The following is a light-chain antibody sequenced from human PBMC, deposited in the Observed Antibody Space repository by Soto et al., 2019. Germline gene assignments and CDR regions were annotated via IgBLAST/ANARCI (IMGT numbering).Light chain of an antibody. V-gene: IGKV1-39*01. Sequence: DIPMTQSPSSLSASVGDRVTITCRASQSIRSYLNWYQQKPAKAPELLIYEATSLQSGVPSRFSGSGSGTEFTLTISSLQPEDFATYYCQQSYTTPFTFGPGTKVDIK. J-gene: IGKJ3*01. CDR1: QSIRSY. CDR2: EAT. CDR3: QQSYTTPFT.